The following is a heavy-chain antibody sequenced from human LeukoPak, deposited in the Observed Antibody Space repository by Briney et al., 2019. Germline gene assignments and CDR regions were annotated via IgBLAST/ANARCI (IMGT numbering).Heavy chain of an antibody. CDR2: INNDGST. CDR1: GFTFSSYW. D-gene: IGHD4/OR15-4a*01. V-gene: IGHV3-74*01. CDR3: AKDYLVQYPPDY. J-gene: IGHJ4*02. Sequence: PGGSLRLSCAASGFTFSSYWMHWVRQAPGKGLVWVSLINNDGSTNYADSVKGRFTISRDNAKSTLFLQMNSLRAEDTAVYYCAKDYLVQYPPDYWGQGTLVTVSS.